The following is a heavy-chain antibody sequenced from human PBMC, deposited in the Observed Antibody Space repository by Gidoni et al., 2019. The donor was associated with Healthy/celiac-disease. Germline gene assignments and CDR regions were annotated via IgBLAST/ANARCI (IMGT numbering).Heavy chain of an antibody. Sequence: QVQLVQSGAEVKKPGASVKVSCKASGYTFTGSYMHWVRQAPGQGLEWMGWINPNSGGTNYAQKFQGRVTMTRDTSISTAYMELSRLRSDDTAVYYCARDLSPITIFGVASTPYNWFDPWGQGTLVTVSS. D-gene: IGHD3-3*01. V-gene: IGHV1-2*02. J-gene: IGHJ5*02. CDR3: ARDLSPITIFGVASTPYNWFDP. CDR1: GYTFTGSY. CDR2: INPNSGGT.